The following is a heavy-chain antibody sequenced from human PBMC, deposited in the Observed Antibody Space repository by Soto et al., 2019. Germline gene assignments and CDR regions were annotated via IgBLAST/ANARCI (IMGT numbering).Heavy chain of an antibody. D-gene: IGHD3-22*01. V-gene: IGHV4-30-4*01. CDR2: IHYSGSA. Sequence: KTSETLSLTCTVSGGSIISGDYYWTWIRQSPGKGLEWMGYIHYSGSAYYNPSLRRQITMSVDMSKNQVSLKLTSVTAADTAVYYCARVDYYDSSGQYNFDNWGQGTLVTVSS. CDR1: GGSIISGDYY. CDR3: ARVDYYDSSGQYNFDN. J-gene: IGHJ4*02.